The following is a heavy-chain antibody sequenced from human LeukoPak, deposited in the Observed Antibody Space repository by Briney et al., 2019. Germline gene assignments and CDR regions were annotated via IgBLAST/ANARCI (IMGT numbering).Heavy chain of an antibody. CDR1: GYTFTGYY. CDR3: ARSVREMAILDYYYYMDV. V-gene: IGHV1-2*02. J-gene: IGHJ6*03. Sequence: GASVNVSCKASGYTFTGYYMHWVRQAPGQGLEWMGWINPKSGGTNYAQKFQGRVTMTRDTSISTAYMELSRLRSDDTAVYYCARSVREMAILDYYYYMDVWGKGTTVTVSS. D-gene: IGHD5-24*01. CDR2: INPKSGGT.